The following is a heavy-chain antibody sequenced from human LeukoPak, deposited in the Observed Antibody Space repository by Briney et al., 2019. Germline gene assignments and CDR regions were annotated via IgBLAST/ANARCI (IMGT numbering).Heavy chain of an antibody. V-gene: IGHV3-11*04. CDR1: GFTFSDYY. CDR3: ARDPYYYDSSGYSHDY. CDR2: ISSSGNTV. Sequence: PGGSLRLSCAASGFTFSDYYMSWIRRAPGKGLEWVSYISSSGNTVYYADSLKGRFTISRDNAKNSLYLQMNSLRAEDTAVYYCARDPYYYDSSGYSHDYWGQGTLVTVSS. J-gene: IGHJ4*02. D-gene: IGHD3-22*01.